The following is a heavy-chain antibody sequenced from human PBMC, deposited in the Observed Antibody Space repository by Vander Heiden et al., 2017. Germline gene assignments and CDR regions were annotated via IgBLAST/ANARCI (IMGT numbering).Heavy chain of an antibody. Sequence: EVQLVESGGGLVKPGGSLRLSCAASGFTVRSYSMNWVRQVPGEGRDGFPSSGSSCCYIYYAASVKGRFTIPRDNAKNPLHLQLHSRRGGDTVVYYCARDILWG. J-gene: IGHJ2*01. CDR1: GFTVRSYS. V-gene: IGHV3-21*01. CDR3: ARDIL. CDR2: SGSSCCYI.